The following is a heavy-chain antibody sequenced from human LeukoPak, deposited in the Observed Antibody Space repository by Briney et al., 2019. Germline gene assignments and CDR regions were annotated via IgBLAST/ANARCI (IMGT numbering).Heavy chain of an antibody. CDR3: ARDGYGNNYMDV. CDR2: IYSGGTT. V-gene: IGHV3-53*01. CDR1: GFSVSSNF. Sequence: PGGSLRLSCAASGFSVSSNFMSWVRQAPGKGLEWVSVIYSGGTTYYADSVKGRFTISRDNSKNTLSLQMNSLRAEDTAVYYCARDGYGNNYMDVWSKGTTVTVSS. J-gene: IGHJ6*03. D-gene: IGHD1/OR15-1a*01.